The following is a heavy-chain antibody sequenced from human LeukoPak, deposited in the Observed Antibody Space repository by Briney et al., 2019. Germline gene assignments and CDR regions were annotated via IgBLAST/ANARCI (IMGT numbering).Heavy chain of an antibody. CDR3: ARDEAGIRYFDWLLDY. J-gene: IGHJ4*02. CDR1: GFTFNTYW. CDR2: INGDASST. V-gene: IGHV3-74*01. D-gene: IGHD3-9*01. Sequence: GGSLRLSCAGSGFTFNTYWMHWVRQAPGKGLVWVSRINGDASSTNYADSVKGRFTISRDIYTDTLYLQMNSLRAEDTAVYYCARDEAGIRYFDWLLDYWGQGILVTVSS.